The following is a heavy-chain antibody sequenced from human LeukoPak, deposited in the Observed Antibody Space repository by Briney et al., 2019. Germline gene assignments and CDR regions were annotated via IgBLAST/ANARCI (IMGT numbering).Heavy chain of an antibody. V-gene: IGHV4-38-2*01. D-gene: IGHD3-10*01. Sequence: SETLSLTCGVSGYSISRGYYWAWIRQPPGKGLEWIGTIYHTGSTYYTPSLGSRVTISVDTSKNEFSLILNSVTAADTAVYYCARAGWIITSGIDYWGQGALVTVSS. CDR1: GYSISRGYY. CDR3: ARAGWIITSGIDY. CDR2: IYHTGST. J-gene: IGHJ4*02.